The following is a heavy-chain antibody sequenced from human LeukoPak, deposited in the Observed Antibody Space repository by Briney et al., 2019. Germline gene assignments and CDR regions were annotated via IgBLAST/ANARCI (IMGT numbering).Heavy chain of an antibody. J-gene: IGHJ6*02. Sequence: GGSLRLSCAASGFTFSSYEMNWVRQAPGKGLEWVSYISSSGSTIYYADSVKGRFTISRDNAKNSPYLQMNSLRAEDTAVYYCARGGAHGMDVWGLGTTVTVSS. CDR2: ISSSGSTI. CDR3: ARGGAHGMDV. CDR1: GFTFSSYE. D-gene: IGHD1-26*01. V-gene: IGHV3-48*03.